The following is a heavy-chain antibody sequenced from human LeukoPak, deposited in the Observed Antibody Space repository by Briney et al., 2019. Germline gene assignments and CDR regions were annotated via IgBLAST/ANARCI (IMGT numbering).Heavy chain of an antibody. D-gene: IGHD2-15*01. CDR3: GRKAGDCGGGSCYSIDY. CDR1: GGSFSSEA. V-gene: IGHV1-69*05. J-gene: IGHJ4*02. CDR2: TIPIFGTA. Sequence: SVKVSCKAFGGSFSSEAISWVRQAPGQGLEWMGGTIPIFGTANYAQKFQGRLTITTDESTSTAYMEVSSLRSEDTAVYYCGRKAGDCGGGSCYSIDYWGQGTLVTVSS.